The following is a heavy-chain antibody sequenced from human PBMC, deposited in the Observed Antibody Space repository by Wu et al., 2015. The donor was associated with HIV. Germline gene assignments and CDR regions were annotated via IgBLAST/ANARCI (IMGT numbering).Heavy chain of an antibody. CDR3: AGGGGRTAMDPFDF. J-gene: IGHJ4*01. V-gene: IGHV1-69*13. D-gene: IGHD5-18*01. CDR2: LIPMYGAA. CDR1: GATFSNYA. Sequence: QVHLLQSGAEVKKSGSSVRVSCKASGATFSNYALSWVRQAPGQGLEWMGRLIPMYGAADYAQKFQGRVTITADVSTNTAYVVVNSLTSDDTAVYYCAGGGGRTAMDPFDFWGQEHWSPSPQ.